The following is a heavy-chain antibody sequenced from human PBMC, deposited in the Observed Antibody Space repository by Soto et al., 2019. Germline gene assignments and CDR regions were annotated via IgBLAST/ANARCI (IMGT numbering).Heavy chain of an antibody. CDR2: IIPIFGTA. D-gene: IGHD3-9*01. J-gene: IGHJ6*02. Sequence: SVKVSCKASGGTFSSYAISWVRQAPGQGLERMGGIIPIFGTANYAQKFQGRVTITADESTSTAYMELSSLRSEDTAVYYCARDRVDDILTGYLAPGYYYGMDVWGQGATVTVSS. CDR1: GGTFSSYA. CDR3: ARDRVDDILTGYLAPGYYYGMDV. V-gene: IGHV1-69*13.